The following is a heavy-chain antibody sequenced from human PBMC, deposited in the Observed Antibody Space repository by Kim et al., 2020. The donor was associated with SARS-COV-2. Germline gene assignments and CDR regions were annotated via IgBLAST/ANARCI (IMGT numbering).Heavy chain of an antibody. V-gene: IGHV3-9*01. D-gene: IGHD3-10*01. CDR2: ISWNSGST. CDR3: AKANMVRGVNYSYGLDV. J-gene: IGHJ6*02. CDR1: GFTFDDYA. Sequence: GGSLRLSCAASGFTFDDYAMHWVRQAPGKGLEWVSGISWNSGSTGYADSVKGRFTISRDNAKNSLYLQMNSLRAEDTALYYCAKANMVRGVNYSYGLDVWGQGTTVTVSS.